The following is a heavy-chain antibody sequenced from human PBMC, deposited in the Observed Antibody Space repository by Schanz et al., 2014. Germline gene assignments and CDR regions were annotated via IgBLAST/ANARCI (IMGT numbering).Heavy chain of an antibody. D-gene: IGHD3-10*01. J-gene: IGHJ4*02. CDR3: ARRVPGYYGSGSPLDY. CDR1: GGSISSYY. V-gene: IGHV4-59*08. CDR2: IYYSGST. Sequence: QVQLQESGPGLVKPSETLSLTCTVSGGSISSYYWSWIRQPPGKGLEWIGYIYYSGSTNYNPSLKSRVTISVATPKNQFSLRLGSVTAADTAVYYCARRVPGYYGSGSPLDYWGQGTLVTVSS.